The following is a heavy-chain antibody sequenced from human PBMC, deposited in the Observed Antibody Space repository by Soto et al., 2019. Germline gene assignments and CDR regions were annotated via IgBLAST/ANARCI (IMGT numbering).Heavy chain of an antibody. D-gene: IGHD4-17*01. CDR1: GYTFTSYY. CDR2: INPSGGST. CDR3: AREETTVTTSGPNFDY. J-gene: IGHJ4*02. Sequence: GASVKVSCKASGYTFTSYYMHWVRQAPGQGLEWMGIINPSGGSTSYAQKFQGRVTMTRDTSTSTVYMELSSLRSEDTAVYYCAREETTVTTSGPNFDYWGQGTLVTVSS. V-gene: IGHV1-46*01.